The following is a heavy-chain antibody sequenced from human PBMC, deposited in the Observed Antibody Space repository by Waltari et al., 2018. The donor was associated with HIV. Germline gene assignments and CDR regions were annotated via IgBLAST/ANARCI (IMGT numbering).Heavy chain of an antibody. CDR2: IYTSGTT. CDR3: ARDVGVQGWLNDIWNFDV. J-gene: IGHJ2*01. CDR1: GGPISTANYS. V-gene: IGHV4-61*02. D-gene: IGHD5-18*01. Sequence: QVQLQESGPRMVKPSQTLSPPCPVSGGPISTANYSCTWIRQPAGKGLEWIGRIYTSGTTTYNPSLKSRVTISIDTSKNQFSLNLSSVTAADTAVYYCARDVGVQGWLNDIWNFDVWGRGTLVTVSS.